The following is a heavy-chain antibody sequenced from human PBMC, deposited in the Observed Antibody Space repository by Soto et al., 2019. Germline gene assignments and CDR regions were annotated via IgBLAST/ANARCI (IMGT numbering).Heavy chain of an antibody. V-gene: IGHV4-59*01. CDR2: IYFYDTGSA. J-gene: IGHJ5*02. CDR3: VGGGTSKFDP. D-gene: IGHD1-26*01. CDR1: GGSINFYY. Sequence: SETLSLTCTVSGGSINFYYWSWIRQAPGKGLEWIGYIYFYDTGSANYNPSLKSRATISGATSKNQFSLKLSSVTAADTAVYYCVGGGTSKFDPWGQGTLVTVSS.